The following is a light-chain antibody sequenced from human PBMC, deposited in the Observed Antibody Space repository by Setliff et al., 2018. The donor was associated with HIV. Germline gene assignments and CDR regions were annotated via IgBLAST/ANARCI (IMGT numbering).Light chain of an antibody. CDR2: EVR. Sequence: LTQPASVSGSPGQSITISCTGTSRDVGGYNYVSWYQQHPGKAPKLIIYEVRNRPSGVSNRFSGSKSGNTASLTISGLQAEDEADYYCSSYAITKTLPFGTGTKVTVL. V-gene: IGLV2-14*01. J-gene: IGLJ1*01. CDR1: SRDVGGYNY. CDR3: SSYAITKTLP.